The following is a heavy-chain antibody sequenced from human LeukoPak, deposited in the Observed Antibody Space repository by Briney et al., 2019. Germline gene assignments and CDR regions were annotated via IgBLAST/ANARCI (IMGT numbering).Heavy chain of an antibody. D-gene: IGHD6-19*01. V-gene: IGHV1-69*13. CDR3: ARVGGWDHYYFDY. CDR2: IIPIFGTA. CDR1: GGTFSSYA. J-gene: IGHJ4*02. Sequence: ASVKVSCKASGGTFSSYAISWVRQAPGQGLEWMGGIIPIFGTAIYAQKFQGRVTITADESTSTAYVELSSLRSEDTAVYYCARVGGWDHYYFDYWGQGTLVTVSS.